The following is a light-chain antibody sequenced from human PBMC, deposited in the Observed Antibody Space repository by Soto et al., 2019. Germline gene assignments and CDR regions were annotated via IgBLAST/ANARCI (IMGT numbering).Light chain of an antibody. CDR1: SSDIGRYNF. CDR3: TSYAITNPYV. CDR2: EAT. Sequence: QSALTQPASMSGSPGQSITISCTGTSSDIGRYNFVSWYQHHPGKAPKLIIYEATKRPSGVSYRFSGSKSVNTASLTISGLQAEDEADYYCTSYAITNPYVFGTGTKLTVL. J-gene: IGLJ1*01. V-gene: IGLV2-14*01.